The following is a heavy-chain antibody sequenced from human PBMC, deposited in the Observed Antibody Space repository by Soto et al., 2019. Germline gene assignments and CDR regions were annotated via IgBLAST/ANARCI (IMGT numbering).Heavy chain of an antibody. CDR3: SKGERDC. J-gene: IGHJ4*02. V-gene: IGHV3-30*18. CDR1: GFPFSSYG. CDR2: ISYDGSNK. Sequence: QVQLVESGGGVVQPGRSLRLSCAASGFPFSSYGMDWVRQAPGRGLEWVAVISYDGSNKYYADSVRGRFTISRDNSKNTLYLQMNSLRVDDTAVYYCSKGERDCWGQGTLVTVSS. D-gene: IGHD1-1*01.